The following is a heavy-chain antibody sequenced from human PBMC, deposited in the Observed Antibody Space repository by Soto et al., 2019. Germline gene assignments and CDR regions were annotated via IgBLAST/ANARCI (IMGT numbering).Heavy chain of an antibody. D-gene: IGHD2-21*02. J-gene: IGHJ4*02. CDR1: GFTFSSYT. Sequence: GGSLRLSCAASGFTFSSYTMHWVRQAPGKGLEYVSGISSNGGRTHYANSVKGRFTISRDNSKNTLYLQMGSLRAEDMAVYYCARSGLPFDYRGQGTLVTVSS. CDR2: ISSNGGRT. V-gene: IGHV3-64*01. CDR3: ARSGLPFDY.